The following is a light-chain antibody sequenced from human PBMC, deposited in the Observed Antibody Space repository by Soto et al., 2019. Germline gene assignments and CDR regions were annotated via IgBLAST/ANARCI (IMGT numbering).Light chain of an antibody. J-gene: IGKJ4*01. CDR2: GAS. CDR3: QQTYNIPVT. V-gene: IGKV1-39*01. Sequence: DIQMTQSPFSLSASVGDRVTITCRASQSITSFLHWYQQKPGKAPKVLIYGASSLQSGVPSRFSGGGSGTEFTLPISSLQPEDFATYYCQQTYNIPVTFGGGTKVEVK. CDR1: QSITSF.